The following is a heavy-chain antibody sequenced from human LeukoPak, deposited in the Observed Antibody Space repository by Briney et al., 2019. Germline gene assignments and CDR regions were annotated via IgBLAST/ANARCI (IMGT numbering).Heavy chain of an antibody. J-gene: IGHJ3*02. Sequence: SGTLSLTCAVSGGSISSSNWWSWVRQPPGKGLEWIGEIYHSGSTNYNPSLKSRVTISVDKSKNQFSLKLSSVTAADTAVYYCARAVYDILTGYPHGAFDIWGQGTMVTVSS. CDR1: GGSISSSNW. D-gene: IGHD3-9*01. CDR3: ARAVYDILTGYPHGAFDI. CDR2: IYHSGST. V-gene: IGHV4-4*02.